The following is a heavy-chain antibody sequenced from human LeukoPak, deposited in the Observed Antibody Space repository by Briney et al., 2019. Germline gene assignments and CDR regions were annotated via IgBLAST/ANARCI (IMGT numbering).Heavy chain of an antibody. V-gene: IGHV1-69*04. CDR1: GGTFSSYA. Sequence: GASVKVSCKAPGGTFSSYAISWVRQAPGQGLEWMGRIIPILGIANYAQKFQGRVTITADKSTSTAYMELSSLRSEDTAVYYCARDSLCGDCYSEFDYWGQGTLVTVSS. CDR2: IIPILGIA. CDR3: ARDSLCGDCYSEFDY. J-gene: IGHJ4*02. D-gene: IGHD2-21*02.